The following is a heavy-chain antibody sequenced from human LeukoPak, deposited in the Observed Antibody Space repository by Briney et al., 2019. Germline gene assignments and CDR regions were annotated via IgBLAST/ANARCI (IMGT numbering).Heavy chain of an antibody. CDR2: ICYSGST. V-gene: IGHV4-39*01. CDR1: GDSIRRDNYY. CDR3: ARQPGSGSYDY. J-gene: IGHJ4*02. D-gene: IGHD1-26*01. Sequence: SETLSLTCTVSGDSIRRDNYYWGWIRQPPGKGLEWIGTICYSGSTYYNPSLKSRVTISVDTSKNQFSLKLSSVTAADTAVYYCARQPGSGSYDYWGQGTLVTVSS.